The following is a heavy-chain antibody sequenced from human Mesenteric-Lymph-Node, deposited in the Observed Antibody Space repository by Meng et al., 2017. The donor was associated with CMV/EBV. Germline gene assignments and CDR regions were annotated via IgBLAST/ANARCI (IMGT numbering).Heavy chain of an antibody. D-gene: IGHD3-22*01. CDR1: GFTVSSNY. CDR3: ATDYYDSSGYYPAGYY. J-gene: IGHJ4*02. Sequence: SGFTVSSNYMSWVRQAPGKGLEWVSVIYSGGSTYYADSVKGRFTISRDNSKNTLYLQMNSLRAEDTAVYYCATDYYDSSGYYPAGYYWGQGTLVTVSS. V-gene: IGHV3-66*02. CDR2: IYSGGST.